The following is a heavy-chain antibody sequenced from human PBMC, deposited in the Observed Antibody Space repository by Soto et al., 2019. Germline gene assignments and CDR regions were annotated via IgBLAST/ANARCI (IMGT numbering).Heavy chain of an antibody. CDR2: INHSGST. J-gene: IGHJ5*02. CDR3: ARGWGFGFDP. D-gene: IGHD3-10*01. Sequence: QVQLQQWGAGLLKPSETLSLACAVSGGSFSGPNWSWIRQPPGKGLEWIGEINHSGSTNYNPSLKRRVTISIDMSKNQYSLKVSSVTAADTAVYYCARGWGFGFDPWGQGILFTVSS. V-gene: IGHV4-34*01. CDR1: GGSFSGPN.